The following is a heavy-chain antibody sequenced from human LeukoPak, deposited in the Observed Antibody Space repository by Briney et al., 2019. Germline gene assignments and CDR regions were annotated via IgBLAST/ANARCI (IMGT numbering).Heavy chain of an antibody. D-gene: IGHD4-17*01. CDR3: ARVAYGDLYYFGY. CDR1: GGSFSGYY. CDR2: INHSGST. V-gene: IGHV4-34*01. J-gene: IGHJ4*02. Sequence: PSETPSLTCAVYGGSFSGYYWSWIRQPPGKGLEWTGEINHSGSTNYNPSLKSRVTISVDTSKNQFSLKLSSVTAADTAVYYCARVAYGDLYYFGYWGQGTLVTVSS.